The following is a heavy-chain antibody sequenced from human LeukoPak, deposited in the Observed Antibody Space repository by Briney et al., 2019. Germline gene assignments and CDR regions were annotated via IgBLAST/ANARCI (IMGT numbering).Heavy chain of an antibody. D-gene: IGHD5-12*01. Sequence: ASVKVSCKASGYSFTSYTMHWVRQAPGQRLEWMGWINAGNGNAKYSQKFQGRVTITRDTSASTAYMELSSLRPEDTAVYYCARDLGNSGYARYYFDYWGQGTLVTVSS. V-gene: IGHV1-3*01. CDR2: INAGNGNA. J-gene: IGHJ4*02. CDR1: GYSFTSYT. CDR3: ARDLGNSGYARYYFDY.